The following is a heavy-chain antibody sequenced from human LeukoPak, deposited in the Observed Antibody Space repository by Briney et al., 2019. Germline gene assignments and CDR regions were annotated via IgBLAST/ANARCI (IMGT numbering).Heavy chain of an antibody. V-gene: IGHV3-33*01. CDR2: TWYDETKK. J-gene: IGHJ6*02. CDR1: GFTFNSYG. D-gene: IGHD5-12*01. CDR3: ARPARGGSGHDFAYYGMDV. Sequence: GGSLRLSCAASGFTFNSYGMHWVRQAPGKGLEWVAVTWYDETKKDYADSVKGRFTISKDKSKNTLYLQMNSLRAEDTAVYYCARPARGGSGHDFAYYGMDVWGQGTTVTVS.